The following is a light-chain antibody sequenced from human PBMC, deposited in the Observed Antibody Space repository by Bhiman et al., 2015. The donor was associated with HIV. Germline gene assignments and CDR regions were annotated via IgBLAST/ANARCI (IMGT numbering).Light chain of an antibody. CDR2: ENN. CDR3: GTWDSSLSAVV. J-gene: IGLJ2*01. V-gene: IGLV1-51*02. CDR1: SSNIGNNY. Sequence: QSVLTQPPSVSAAPGQKVTISCSGSSSNIGNNYVSWYQQLPGTAPKLLIYENNKRPSGIPDRFSGSKSGTSATLGITGLQTGDEADYYCGTWDSSLSAVVFGG.